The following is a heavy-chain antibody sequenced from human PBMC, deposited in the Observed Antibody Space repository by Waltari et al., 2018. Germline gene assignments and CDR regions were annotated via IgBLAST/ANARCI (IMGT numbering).Heavy chain of an antibody. D-gene: IGHD3-10*01. Sequence: EVLLVESGGGLVQPGGSLRLSCAASGFTFSGYWMTWVRQTPGKGPEWVAKINQDGSERNYVDSVKGRFTVSRDNAKNLLYLQINSLRADDTAIYYCTRDRRGTPLFDYWGQGTLVTVSS. J-gene: IGHJ4*02. V-gene: IGHV3-7*03. CDR1: GFTFSGYW. CDR3: TRDRRGTPLFDY. CDR2: INQDGSER.